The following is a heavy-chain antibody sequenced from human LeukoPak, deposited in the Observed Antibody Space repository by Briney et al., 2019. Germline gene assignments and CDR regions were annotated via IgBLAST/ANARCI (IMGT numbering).Heavy chain of an antibody. CDR2: FDPEDGET. D-gene: IGHD3-10*02. Sequence: ASVKVSCKVSGYTLTDLAMHWVRQAPGKGLEWMGGFDPEDGETSYAQKFQGRVTMTGDTSINTAYMELSSLRSEDTAVYYCATATHLCSSASDAFDIWGQGTMVTVSS. CDR1: GYTLTDLA. V-gene: IGHV1-24*01. J-gene: IGHJ3*02. CDR3: ATATHLCSSASDAFDI.